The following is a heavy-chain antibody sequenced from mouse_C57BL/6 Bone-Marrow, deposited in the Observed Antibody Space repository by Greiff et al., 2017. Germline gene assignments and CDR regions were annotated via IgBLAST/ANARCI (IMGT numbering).Heavy chain of an antibody. CDR3: ARSGTRRDFDY. Sequence: QVQLKQSGAELVKPGASVKISCKASGYAFSSYWMNWVKQRPGKGLEWIGQIYPGDGDTNYNGKFKGKATLTADKSSSTAYMQLSSLTSEDSAVYFCARSGTRRDFDYWGQGTTLTVSS. D-gene: IGHD3-1*01. V-gene: IGHV1-80*01. J-gene: IGHJ2*01. CDR2: IYPGDGDT. CDR1: GYAFSSYW.